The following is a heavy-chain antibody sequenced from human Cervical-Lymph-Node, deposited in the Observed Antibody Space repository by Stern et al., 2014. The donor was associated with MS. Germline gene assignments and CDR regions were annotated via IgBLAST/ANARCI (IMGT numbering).Heavy chain of an antibody. CDR2: ISSSSSAI. Sequence: EDQLVESGGDFVQPGGSLRLSCAASGFTFSSNGMHWVRQAPGKGLEWVSYISSSSSAINYADSVKGRFTVSRDNAKNSLYLQMNSLTDEDTAVYYCARSMKCRDGYSCWWGQGTLVTVSS. V-gene: IGHV3-48*02. CDR3: ARSMKCRDGYSCW. CDR1: GFTFSSNG. D-gene: IGHD5-24*01. J-gene: IGHJ4*02.